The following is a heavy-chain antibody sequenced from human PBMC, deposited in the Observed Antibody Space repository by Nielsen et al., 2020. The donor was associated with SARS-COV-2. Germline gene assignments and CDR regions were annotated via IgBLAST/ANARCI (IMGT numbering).Heavy chain of an antibody. CDR2: INAGNGNT. Sequence: GESLKISCKASGYTFTSYAMHWVRQAPGQRLEWMGWINAGNGNTKYSQKFQGRVTITRDTSASTAYMELSSLRSEDTAVYYCARGTEALGYYGMDVWGQGTTVTVSS. CDR3: ARGTEALGYYGMDV. CDR1: GYTFTSYA. J-gene: IGHJ6*02. D-gene: IGHD3-16*01. V-gene: IGHV1-3*01.